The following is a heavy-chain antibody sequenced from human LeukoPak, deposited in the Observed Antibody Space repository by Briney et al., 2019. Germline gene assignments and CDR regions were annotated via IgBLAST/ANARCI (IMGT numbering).Heavy chain of an antibody. D-gene: IGHD3/OR15-3a*01. CDR2: TSGRI. J-gene: IGHJ6*03. CDR3: ARVLAIFGLDTTDFYMHV. V-gene: IGHV4-59*01. Sequence: SGTLSLTCAVSGASISSNYWSWIRQPPGKGLEWIGYTSGRISDNPPLKSRVAVSVDPSQNQVSLSLTSVTAADTAVYYCARVLAIFGLDTTDFYMHVCGKGTTVTVSS. CDR1: GASISSNY.